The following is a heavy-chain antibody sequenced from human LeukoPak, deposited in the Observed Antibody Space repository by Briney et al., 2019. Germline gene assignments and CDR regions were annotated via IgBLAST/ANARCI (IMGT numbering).Heavy chain of an antibody. J-gene: IGHJ4*02. Sequence: PGGSLRLSCAASGFTFSSYWMHWVRQAPGKGLVWVSRINTDGSSTSYADSVKGRFTISRDSAKNTLYLQMNSLRVEDTAVYYCAREAGYSYGYWGQGTPVTVTA. D-gene: IGHD5-18*01. V-gene: IGHV3-74*01. CDR2: INTDGSST. CDR3: AREAGYSYGY. CDR1: GFTFSSYW.